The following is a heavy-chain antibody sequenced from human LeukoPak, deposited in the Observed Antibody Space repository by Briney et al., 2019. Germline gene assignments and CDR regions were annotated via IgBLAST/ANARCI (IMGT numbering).Heavy chain of an antibody. CDR3: ARVRWYYYDSSGYYYSPAFDI. J-gene: IGHJ3*02. D-gene: IGHD3-22*01. CDR2: IYHSGST. CDR1: GYSISSGYY. Sequence: SETLSLTCTVSGYSISSGYYWGWIRQPPGKGLEWIGSIYHSGSTYYNPSLKSRVTISVDTSKNQFSLKLSSVTAADTAVYYCARVRWYYYDSSGYYYSPAFDIWGQGTMVTVSS. V-gene: IGHV4-38-2*02.